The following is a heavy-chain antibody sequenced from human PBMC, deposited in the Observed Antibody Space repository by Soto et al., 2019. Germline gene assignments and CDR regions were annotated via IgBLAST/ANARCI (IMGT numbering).Heavy chain of an antibody. CDR2: INSDGSST. J-gene: IGHJ4*02. Sequence: PGGFLRLSCTASGVTFSSYWMHWVRQAPGKGLVWVSRINSDGSSTTYADSVKGRFTISRDNAKNTLYLQMNSLRAEDTAVYFCAKGYSGYDYAYWRQGSLVTVSS. V-gene: IGHV3-74*03. CDR3: AKGYSGYDYAY. D-gene: IGHD5-12*01. CDR1: GVTFSSYW.